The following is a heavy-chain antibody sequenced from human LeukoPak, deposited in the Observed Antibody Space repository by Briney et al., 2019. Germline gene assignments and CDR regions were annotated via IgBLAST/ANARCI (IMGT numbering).Heavy chain of an antibody. CDR3: ITGRAARRSLDI. J-gene: IGHJ3*02. D-gene: IGHD6-13*01. V-gene: IGHV3-15*01. Sequence: GGSLRLSCAASGFTFSNAWMSWVRQAPGKGLEWGGRIKTNSDGGTTDYAAPVKGRFTISRDDSKNTLDLQMNSLKTEDTAVYYCITGRAARRSLDIWGQGTMVTVSS. CDR1: GFTFSNAW. CDR2: IKTNSDGGTT.